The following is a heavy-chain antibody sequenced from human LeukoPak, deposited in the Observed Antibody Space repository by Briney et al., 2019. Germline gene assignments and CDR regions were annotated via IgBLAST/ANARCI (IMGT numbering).Heavy chain of an antibody. Sequence: SETLSLTCTVSGGSISSYYWSWIRQPPGKGLEWIEYIYYSGSTNYNPSLKSRVTISVDTSKNQFSLKLSSVTAADTAVYYCARALSEWLIYYFDYWGQGTLVTVSS. CDR3: ARALSEWLIYYFDY. V-gene: IGHV4-59*01. CDR2: IYYSGST. D-gene: IGHD6-19*01. CDR1: GGSISSYY. J-gene: IGHJ4*02.